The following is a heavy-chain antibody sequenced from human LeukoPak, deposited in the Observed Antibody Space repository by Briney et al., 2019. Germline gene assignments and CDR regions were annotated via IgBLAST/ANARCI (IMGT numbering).Heavy chain of an antibody. D-gene: IGHD6-13*01. CDR1: GFTFSSYG. V-gene: IGHV3-30*03. Sequence: GRSLRVSCAASGFTFSSYGMHWVRQAPGKGLEWVAVISYDGSNKYYADSVKGRFTISRDNAKNSLYLQMNSLRAEDTAVYYCAREVGSSWDPVIHFYGMDLWGQGTTVTVSS. J-gene: IGHJ6*02. CDR3: AREVGSSWDPVIHFYGMDL. CDR2: ISYDGSNK.